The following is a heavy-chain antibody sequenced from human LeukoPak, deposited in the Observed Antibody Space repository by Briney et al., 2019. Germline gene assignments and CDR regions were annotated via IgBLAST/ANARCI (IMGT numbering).Heavy chain of an antibody. D-gene: IGHD2-21*02. J-gene: IGHJ5*02. V-gene: IGHV5-51*01. CDR1: GYSFTTYW. Sequence: GESLKISCKASGYSFTTYWIGWVRQVPGKGLEWMGIIYPGDSDTSYNPSFQGQVTISADKSISAAFLQWSSLKASDTAMYYCVLPYCGGDCYSWGQGTLVTVSS. CDR2: IYPGDSDT. CDR3: VLPYCGGDCYS.